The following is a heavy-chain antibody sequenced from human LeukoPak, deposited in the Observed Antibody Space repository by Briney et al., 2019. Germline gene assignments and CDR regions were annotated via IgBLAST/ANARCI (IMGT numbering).Heavy chain of an antibody. CDR3: ARISGGSYYDGYFDY. CDR2: IFSNDEK. V-gene: IGHV2-26*01. D-gene: IGHD1-26*01. CDR1: GFSLSNARMG. Sequence: KESGPSLVKPTQTLTLTCNVSGFSLSNARMGVSWIRQPPGKALEWLAHIFSNDEKSYSTSLKSRLTISKDTSKSQVVLTMTNMDPVDTATYYCARISGGSYYDGYFDYWGQGTLVTVSS. J-gene: IGHJ4*02.